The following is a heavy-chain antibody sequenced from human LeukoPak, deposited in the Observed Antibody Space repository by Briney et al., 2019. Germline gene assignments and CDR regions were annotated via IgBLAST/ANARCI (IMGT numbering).Heavy chain of an antibody. Sequence: GGSLRPSCAASGFTFSDAWMSWVRQAPGMGLEWVGRIKSKTDGGTTDYAAPVKGRFTISRDDSKTTLYLQINSLKTDDTAVYYCTADMPTSSRASDYWGQGTLVTVSS. CDR1: GFTFSDAW. J-gene: IGHJ4*02. V-gene: IGHV3-15*01. D-gene: IGHD1-26*01. CDR2: IKSKTDGGTT. CDR3: TADMPTSSRASDY.